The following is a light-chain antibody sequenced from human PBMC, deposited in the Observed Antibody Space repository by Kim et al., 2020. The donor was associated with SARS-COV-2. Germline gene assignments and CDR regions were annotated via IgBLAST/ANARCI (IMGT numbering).Light chain of an antibody. CDR1: SGNMARGD. Sequence: VTGTYDRSSGNMARGDVQWYPPRPGSAPPTVICEGNQRPSGVPDRFSVSSDSCSNSASLTISELKTEDEGGYFCQSYDCSKQDVVFGGGTQLNVL. V-gene: IGLV6-57*03. CDR3: QSYDCSKQDVV. J-gene: IGLJ2*01. CDR2: EGN.